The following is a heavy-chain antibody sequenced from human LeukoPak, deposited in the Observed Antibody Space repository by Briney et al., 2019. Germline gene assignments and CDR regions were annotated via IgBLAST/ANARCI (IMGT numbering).Heavy chain of an antibody. D-gene: IGHD3-22*01. CDR2: IYTSGST. CDR3: ATNADYYDSSGHGGNYFDY. J-gene: IGHJ4*02. CDR1: GGSISSSSYY. V-gene: IGHV4-61*02. Sequence: SETLSLTCTVSGGSISSSSYYWGWIRQPPGKGLEWIGRIYTSGSTNYNPSLKSRVTISVDTSKNQFSLKLSSVTAADTAVYYCATNADYYDSSGHGGNYFDYWGQGTLVTVSS.